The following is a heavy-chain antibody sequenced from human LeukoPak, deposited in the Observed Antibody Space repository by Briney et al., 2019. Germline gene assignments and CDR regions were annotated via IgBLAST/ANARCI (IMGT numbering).Heavy chain of an antibody. CDR2: INPDGGDP. Sequence: GASVKVSCKASGYTFTDYYIHWVRQAPGQGLEWVGWINPDGGDPIYVQKFQGWVNITRDKSTTTAYLEPSRLRSDDTAVYYCARQYCSRPRCFESDNWFDPWGQGTLVTVSS. J-gene: IGHJ5*02. V-gene: IGHV1-2*04. CDR1: GYTFTDYY. CDR3: ARQYCSRPRCFESDNWFDP. D-gene: IGHD2-2*01.